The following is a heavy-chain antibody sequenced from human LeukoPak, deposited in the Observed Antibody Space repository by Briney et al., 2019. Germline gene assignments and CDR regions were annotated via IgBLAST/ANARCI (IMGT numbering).Heavy chain of an antibody. CDR2: ISGSGGST. CDR1: GFTFSSYV. D-gene: IGHD6-13*01. Sequence: GGSLRLSCAASGFTFSSYVMSWVRQAPGKGLEWVSAISGSGGSTYYADSVKGRFTISRDNSKNTLYLQMNSLRAEDTAVYYCAKSHSSPYYFDYWGQGTLVTVSS. V-gene: IGHV3-23*01. J-gene: IGHJ4*02. CDR3: AKSHSSPYYFDY.